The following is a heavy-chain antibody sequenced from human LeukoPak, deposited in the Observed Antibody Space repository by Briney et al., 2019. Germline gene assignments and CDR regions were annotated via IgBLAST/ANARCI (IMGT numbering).Heavy chain of an antibody. J-gene: IGHJ4*02. D-gene: IGHD6-19*01. Sequence: GGSLRLSCAVSGFTFSTYAMTWVRQAPGKGLEWVSDISVSGGNTYYADSVKGRFTISRDNSENTLYLQMNSLRAEDTAVYYCARYVTVADYWGQGTLVTVSS. CDR2: ISVSGGNT. CDR1: GFTFSTYA. V-gene: IGHV3-23*01. CDR3: ARYVTVADY.